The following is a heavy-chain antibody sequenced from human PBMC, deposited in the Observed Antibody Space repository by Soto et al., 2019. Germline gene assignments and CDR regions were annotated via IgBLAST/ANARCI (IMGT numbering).Heavy chain of an antibody. CDR2: INHSGST. J-gene: IGHJ6*02. CDR1: VVSFSGYY. V-gene: IGHV4-34*01. CDR3: ATIKYPNYGDYAEGYGMDV. Sequence: XETLSLTCAVYVVSFSGYYWSWIRHPPGKWLEWIGEINHSGSTNYNPSLKSRVTISVDTSKNQFSLKLSSVTAADTAVYYCATIKYPNYGDYAEGYGMDVWGQGTTVTVSS. D-gene: IGHD4-17*01.